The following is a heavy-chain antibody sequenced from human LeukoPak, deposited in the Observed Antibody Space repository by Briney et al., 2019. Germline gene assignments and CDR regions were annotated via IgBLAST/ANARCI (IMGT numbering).Heavy chain of an antibody. Sequence: SETLSLTCTVSGGSISGISYYWGWIRQPPGKGLEWIGSIYYSGSTYYNPSLKSRVTISVDTSKNQFSLKLNSVTATDTAVYYCARHYEPWGQGTLVTVSS. V-gene: IGHV4-39*01. D-gene: IGHD3-16*01. J-gene: IGHJ4*02. CDR2: IYYSGST. CDR3: ARHYEP. CDR1: GGSISGISYY.